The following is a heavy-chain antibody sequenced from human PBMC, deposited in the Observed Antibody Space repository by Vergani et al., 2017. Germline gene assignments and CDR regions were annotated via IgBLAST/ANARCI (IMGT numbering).Heavy chain of an antibody. J-gene: IGHJ4*02. D-gene: IGHD6-6*01. CDR1: GGSISSYY. V-gene: IGHV4-59*01. CDR3: ARVRSSRAAPVDY. Sequence: QVQLQESGPGLVKPSETLSLTCTVSGGSISSYYWSWIRQPPGKGLEWIGYIYYSGSTNYNPSLKSRVTISVDTSKNQFSLKLSSVTAADTAVYYCARVRSSRAAPVDYWGQGTLVTVSS. CDR2: IYYSGST.